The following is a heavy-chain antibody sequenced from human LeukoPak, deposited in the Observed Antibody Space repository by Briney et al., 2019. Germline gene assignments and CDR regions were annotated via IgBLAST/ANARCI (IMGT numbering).Heavy chain of an antibody. V-gene: IGHV3-23*01. CDR3: AKFYRFCSGGSCYTSYYFDY. J-gene: IGHJ4*02. CDR1: GFTFSSYA. D-gene: IGHD2-15*01. Sequence: GGSLRLSCAAPGFTFSSYAMSGVGQAPGKGLEGVSAISGSGGSTYYAADVKGPFTISRDNSKYTLYLQMNSMRAEDTAVYYCAKFYRFCSGGSCYTSYYFDYWGQGTLVTVSS. CDR2: ISGSGGST.